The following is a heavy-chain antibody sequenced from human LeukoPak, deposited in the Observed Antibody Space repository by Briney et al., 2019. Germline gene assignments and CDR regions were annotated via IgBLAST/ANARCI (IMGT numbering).Heavy chain of an antibody. CDR1: GFTFSTYW. J-gene: IGHJ3*02. CDR2: IKQDGSEK. D-gene: IGHD1-26*01. Sequence: PGGSLRLSCAVSGFTFSTYWMSCVRQAPGKGLEWVATIKQDGSEKYYVDSVKGRFTISRDNAKNSLYLQMNSLRAEDTAVYYCARDREWELPADAFDIWGQGTMVTVSS. CDR3: ARDREWELPADAFDI. V-gene: IGHV3-7*01.